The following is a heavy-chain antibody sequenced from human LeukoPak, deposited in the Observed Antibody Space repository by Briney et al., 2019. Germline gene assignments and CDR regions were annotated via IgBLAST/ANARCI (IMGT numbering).Heavy chain of an antibody. CDR3: AKYCGGDCYNWFDP. V-gene: IGHV3-48*03. CDR1: GFTFSSYE. D-gene: IGHD2-21*02. J-gene: IGHJ5*02. Sequence: GGSLRLSCAASGFTFSSYEMNWVRQAPGKGLEWVSYISSSGSTIYYADSVKGRFTISRDNAKNSLYLQMNSLRAEDTAVYYCAKYCGGDCYNWFDPWGQGTLVTVSS. CDR2: ISSSGSTI.